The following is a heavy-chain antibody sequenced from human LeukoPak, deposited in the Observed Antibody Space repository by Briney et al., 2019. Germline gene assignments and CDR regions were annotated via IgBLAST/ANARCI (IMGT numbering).Heavy chain of an antibody. Sequence: SETLSLTCAVYGGSFSGYYWSWIRQPPGKGLEWIGEINHSGSTNYNPSLKSRVTISVDTSKNQFSLKLSSVTAADTAVYYCAREPVVGATDYWGQGTLVTVSS. CDR3: AREPVVGATDY. CDR2: INHSGST. V-gene: IGHV4-34*01. J-gene: IGHJ4*02. D-gene: IGHD1-26*01. CDR1: GGSFSGYY.